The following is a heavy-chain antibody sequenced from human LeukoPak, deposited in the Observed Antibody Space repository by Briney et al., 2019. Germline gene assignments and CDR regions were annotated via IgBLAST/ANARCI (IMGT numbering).Heavy chain of an antibody. CDR1: GYTFTGHY. CDR3: ARCSTPHWIFDAFDI. CDR2: INPNSGGT. J-gene: IGHJ3*02. D-gene: IGHD1-1*01. Sequence: GASVKVSCKASGYTFTGHYMHWVRQAPGQGPEWMGWINPNSGGTNYAQKFQGRVTMTRDTSISTAYMELSRLRSDDTAVYYCARCSTPHWIFDAFDIWGQGTMVTVSS. V-gene: IGHV1-2*02.